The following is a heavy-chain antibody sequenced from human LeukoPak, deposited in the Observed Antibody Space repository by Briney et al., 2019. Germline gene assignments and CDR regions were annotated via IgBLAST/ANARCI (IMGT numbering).Heavy chain of an antibody. CDR2: IYYSGST. Sequence: SETLSLTCTVSGGSISSGGYYWSWIRQHPGKGLEWIGYIYYSGSTYYNPSLKSRVTISVDTSKNQFSLKLSSVTAADTAVYYCARDQYCGGDCYPAGNWFDPWGQGTLVTVSS. D-gene: IGHD2-21*02. CDR1: GGSISSGGYY. CDR3: ARDQYCGGDCYPAGNWFDP. V-gene: IGHV4-31*03. J-gene: IGHJ5*02.